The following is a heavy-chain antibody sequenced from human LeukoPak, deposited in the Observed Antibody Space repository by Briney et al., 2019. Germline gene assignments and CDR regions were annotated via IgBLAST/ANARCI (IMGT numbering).Heavy chain of an antibody. CDR3: TTDPLCGVWRQSNSFDY. V-gene: IGHV3-30*03. CDR1: GFTFSSYG. J-gene: IGHJ4*02. CDR2: ISDDGNNK. Sequence: GGSLRLSCAASGFTFSSYGMHWVRQAPGKGLEWVAVISDDGNNKYYANSVKGRFTISRDNSKNTLCLQMDSLKTEDTALYFCTTDPLCGVWRQSNSFDYWGQGTLVAVSS. D-gene: IGHD3-3*01.